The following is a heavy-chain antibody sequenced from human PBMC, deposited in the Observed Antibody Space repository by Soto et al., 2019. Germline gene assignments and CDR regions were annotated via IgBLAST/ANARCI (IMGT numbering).Heavy chain of an antibody. CDR3: AKDPLEIQLWPKYYFDY. CDR2: ISGSGGST. CDR1: VFTFSSYA. D-gene: IGHD5-18*01. Sequence: PWWSLRLSCSASVFTFSSYAMSWFRQAPGKGLEWVSAISGSGGSTYYADSVKGRFTISRDNSKDTLYLQMNSLRAEDTAVYYCAKDPLEIQLWPKYYFDYWGQGTLVTVSS. J-gene: IGHJ4*02. V-gene: IGHV3-23*01.